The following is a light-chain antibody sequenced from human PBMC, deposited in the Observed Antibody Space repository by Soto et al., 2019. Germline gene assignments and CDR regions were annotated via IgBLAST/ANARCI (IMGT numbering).Light chain of an antibody. V-gene: IGLV1-40*01. J-gene: IGLJ2*01. CDR3: QSYVISLSVSVV. CDR1: SSNIGAGYD. Sequence: QSVLTQPPSVSGAPGQRVTISCTGSSSNIGAGYDVQRYQQLPGAAPRLLIFGNTNRPSGVPDRFSGSRSGTSASLAISGLQAEDEADYYCQSYVISLSVSVVFGGGTKLTVL. CDR2: GNT.